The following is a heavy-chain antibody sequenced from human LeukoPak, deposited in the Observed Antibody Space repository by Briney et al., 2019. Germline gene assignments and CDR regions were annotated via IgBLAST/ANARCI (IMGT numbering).Heavy chain of an antibody. CDR3: AKSGYVRGVKYSLDV. Sequence: PGGSLRLSCAASGFSFSGHAMSWVRQAPGAGLEWVSGISGGVGSTYYADSVEGRFTISRDNSKNTLDLQMNSLRAEDTAVYFCAKSGYVRGVKYSLDVWGQGTTVIVSS. CDR2: ISGGVGST. CDR1: GFSFSGHA. V-gene: IGHV3-23*01. J-gene: IGHJ6*02. D-gene: IGHD3-10*01.